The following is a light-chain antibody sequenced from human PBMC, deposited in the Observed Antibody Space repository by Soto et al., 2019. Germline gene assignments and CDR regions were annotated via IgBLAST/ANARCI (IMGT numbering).Light chain of an antibody. CDR1: QDITNY. J-gene: IGKJ2*03. V-gene: IGKV1-33*01. Sequence: DIQVIQSPSSLSASVGDRVNITCQASQDITNYLNWYQQKPGKAPKLLIYDASMLERGVPSRFSGGGSGTHFTFTISSLQPEDIATFYCQQYDSFPYSFGQGTKVDIK. CDR3: QQYDSFPYS. CDR2: DAS.